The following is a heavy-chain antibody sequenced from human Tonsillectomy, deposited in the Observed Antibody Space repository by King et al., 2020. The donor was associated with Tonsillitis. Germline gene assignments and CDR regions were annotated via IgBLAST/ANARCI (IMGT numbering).Heavy chain of an antibody. CDR3: AKVAESGAVAGHFEY. D-gene: IGHD6-19*01. Sequence: QLVQSGGGLVQPGRSLRLSCAASGFTFDDYAMHWVRQTPGKGLEWVSGISWNSGIIGYADSVKGRFTISRDNAKNSLFLQMNSLRAEDTALYYCAKVAESGAVAGHFEYWGQGTLVTVSS. V-gene: IGHV3-9*01. J-gene: IGHJ4*02. CDR2: ISWNSGII. CDR1: GFTFDDYA.